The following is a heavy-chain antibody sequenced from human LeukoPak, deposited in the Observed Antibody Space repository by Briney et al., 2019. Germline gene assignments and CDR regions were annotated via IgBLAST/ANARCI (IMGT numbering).Heavy chain of an antibody. CDR1: GGSLSGFY. J-gene: IGHJ4*02. V-gene: IGHV4-34*01. D-gene: IGHD6-25*01. CDR3: ARDKIAAAFGY. Sequence: SETLSLTCADYGGSLSGFYWSWIRQAPWKGLEWIGEINHSGSTNYNPSLKSRVTMSVDTSKSQFSLNLTSVTAADTAVYYCARDKIAAAFGYWGQGTLVTVSS. CDR2: INHSGST.